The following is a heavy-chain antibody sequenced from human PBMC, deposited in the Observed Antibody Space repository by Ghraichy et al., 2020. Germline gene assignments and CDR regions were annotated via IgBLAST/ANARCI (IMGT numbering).Heavy chain of an antibody. CDR3: ARHATVTDYYYYYGMDV. CDR2: IYYSGST. J-gene: IGHJ6*02. D-gene: IGHD4-11*01. V-gene: IGHV4-39*01. CDR1: GGSISSSSYY. Sequence: ESLNISCTVSGGSISSSSYYWGWIRQPPGKGLEWIGSIYYSGSTYYNPSLKSRVTISVDTSKNQFSLKLSSVTAADTAVYYCARHATVTDYYYYYGMDVWGQGTTVTVSS.